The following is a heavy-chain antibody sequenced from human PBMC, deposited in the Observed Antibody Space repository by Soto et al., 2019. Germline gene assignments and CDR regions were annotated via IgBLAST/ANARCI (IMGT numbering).Heavy chain of an antibody. CDR3: ARDDGPRGYRYGSAAFDY. V-gene: IGHV3-30-3*01. CDR1: GFTFSSYA. D-gene: IGHD5-18*01. Sequence: GSLRLSCAASGFTFSSYAMHWVRQAPGKGLEWVAVISYDGSNKYYADSVKGRFTISRDNSKNTLYLQMNSLRAEDTAVYYCARDDGPRGYRYGSAAFDYWGQGTPVTVSS. J-gene: IGHJ4*02. CDR2: ISYDGSNK.